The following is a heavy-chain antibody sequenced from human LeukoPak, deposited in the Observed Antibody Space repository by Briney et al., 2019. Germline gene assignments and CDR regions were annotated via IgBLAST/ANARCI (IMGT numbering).Heavy chain of an antibody. CDR3: AKDPPTVMANAFHI. J-gene: IGHJ3*02. Sequence: GGSLRLSCAASGFTFTSYGMSWVRQAPGPGLEWVSGINTSGGTTYYADSVKGRFTISRDNSKNTLYLQMNSLRADDTAAYYCAKDPPTVMANAFHIWGQGTIVTVSS. D-gene: IGHD5-18*01. CDR2: INTSGGTT. CDR1: GFTFTSYG. V-gene: IGHV3-23*01.